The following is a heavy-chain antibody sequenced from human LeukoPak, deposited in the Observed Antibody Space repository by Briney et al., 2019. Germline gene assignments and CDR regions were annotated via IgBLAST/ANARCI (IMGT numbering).Heavy chain of an antibody. J-gene: IGHJ5*02. Sequence: GGSLRLSCAASGFTVSSNYMSWVRQVPGKGLEWLSVIYTDGSTYYADSVKGRFTISRHNSKNTLDLQMNSLRDEDTAVYYCARDRGANWFDPWGQETLVTVSS. D-gene: IGHD1-26*01. CDR1: GFTVSSNY. CDR3: ARDRGANWFDP. V-gene: IGHV3-53*04. CDR2: IYTDGST.